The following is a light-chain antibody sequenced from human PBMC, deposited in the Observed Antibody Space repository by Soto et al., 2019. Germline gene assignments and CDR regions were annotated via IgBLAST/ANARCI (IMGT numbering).Light chain of an antibody. Sequence: QSALTQPASVSGSPGQSITISCTGTSSDVGSYNLVSWYQQHPGKAPKVMIYEVSSRPSGVSNRFSGSKSGNAAYLTISGLQADDEAEYYCSSYTSSITPYVFGTGTQLTVL. V-gene: IGLV2-14*02. CDR3: SSYTSSITPYV. CDR2: EVS. J-gene: IGLJ1*01. CDR1: SSDVGSYNL.